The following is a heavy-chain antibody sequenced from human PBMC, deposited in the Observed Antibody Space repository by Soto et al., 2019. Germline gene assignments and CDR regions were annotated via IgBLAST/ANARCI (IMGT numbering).Heavy chain of an antibody. CDR2: IYYSGST. V-gene: IGHV4-61*01. CDR3: ARHNYGSGSTYFDY. CDR1: GGSVSSVSYY. J-gene: IGHJ4*02. D-gene: IGHD3-10*01. Sequence: SETLSLTCTVSGGSVSSVSYYWSWIRQPPGKGLEWIGYIYYSGSTNYNPSLKSRVTISVDTSKNQFSLKLNSMTAADTAVYYCARHNYGSGSTYFDYWGQGTLVTVSS.